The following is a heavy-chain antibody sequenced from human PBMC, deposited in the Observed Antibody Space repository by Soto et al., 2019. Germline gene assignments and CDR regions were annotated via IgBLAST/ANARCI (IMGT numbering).Heavy chain of an antibody. CDR2: INSDGSST. Sequence: EVQLVESGGGLVQPGGSLRLSCEASGFTFSTFWMHWVRQAPGTGLVWVSRINSDGSSTNYADSVKGRVTISRDNAKNMLYLQMNSLRAEDTAVYDCGRDFEYWGQGTLVTVPS. V-gene: IGHV3-74*01. CDR3: GRDFEY. J-gene: IGHJ4*02. CDR1: GFTFSTFW.